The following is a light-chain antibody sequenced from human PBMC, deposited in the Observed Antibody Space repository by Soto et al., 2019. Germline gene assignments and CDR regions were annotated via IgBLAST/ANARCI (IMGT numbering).Light chain of an antibody. CDR2: CAS. Sequence: EIVLTQSPGTLSLSPGERATLSCRASQSVSSSYLAWYQQKPGQAPRLLIYCASNRATGIPDRFSGSGSGTDFTLTISRLEPEDFAVYYCQQYGSSPYPFGQGPKLEIK. V-gene: IGKV3-20*01. CDR3: QQYGSSPYP. J-gene: IGKJ2*01. CDR1: QSVSSSY.